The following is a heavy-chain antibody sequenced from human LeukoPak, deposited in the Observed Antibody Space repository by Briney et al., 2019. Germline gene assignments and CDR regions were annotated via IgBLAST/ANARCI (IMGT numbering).Heavy chain of an antibody. D-gene: IGHD5-18*01. CDR2: ISGSGGST. CDR3: AKDRYSYGYRMADY. J-gene: IGHJ4*02. CDR1: GFTFSSYA. V-gene: IGHV3-23*01. Sequence: PGGSLRLSCAASGFTFSSYAMSWVRQAPGKGLEWVSTISGSGGSTYYADSVKGRFIISRDNSKNTLYLQMNSLRAEDTAVYYCAKDRYSYGYRMADYWGQGTLVTVSS.